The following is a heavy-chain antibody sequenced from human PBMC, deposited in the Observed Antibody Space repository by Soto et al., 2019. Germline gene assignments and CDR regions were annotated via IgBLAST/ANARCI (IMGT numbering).Heavy chain of an antibody. V-gene: IGHV4-59*02. J-gene: IGHJ4*02. CDR3: TRDDGYDISGYIVDY. CDR1: GASVSHGY. Sequence: TSETLSLTCNVSGASVSHGYWSWIRQPPGKGLEWIGFMYFGGSFNYNPSLTSRATISVETSKNQFSMKLTSVTASDTAVYYCTRDDGYDISGYIVDYWGQGTLVTVSS. D-gene: IGHD3-22*01. CDR2: MYFGGSF.